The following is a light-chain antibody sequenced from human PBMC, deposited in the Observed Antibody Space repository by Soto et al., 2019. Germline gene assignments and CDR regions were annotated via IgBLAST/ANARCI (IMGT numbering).Light chain of an antibody. J-gene: IGKJ4*01. CDR3: QQYNHWPPLT. CDR2: GAS. V-gene: IGKV3-15*01. CDR1: QSVGRN. Sequence: EIVMTQSPATLSVSRGERATLSCRASQSVGRNLAWYQQEPGQAPRLLIYGASTRATGIPARFSGSGSGTEFTLTISSLQAEDFAIYSCQQYNHWPPLTFGGGTKVEIK.